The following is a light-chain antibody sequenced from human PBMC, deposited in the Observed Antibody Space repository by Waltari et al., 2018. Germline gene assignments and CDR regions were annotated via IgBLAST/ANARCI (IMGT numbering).Light chain of an antibody. CDR3: SSYTTSHSWV. V-gene: IGLV2-14*03. CDR1: SSDVGIFNY. CDR2: DVS. Sequence: QSALTQPASVSGSPGQSITIFCTGTSSDVGIFNYFSWYQQHPGKPPKVIIHDVSNRPSGVSNRFSGSKSGNTASLTISGLQAEDEADYYCSSYTTSHSWVFGGGTKLTVL. J-gene: IGLJ3*02.